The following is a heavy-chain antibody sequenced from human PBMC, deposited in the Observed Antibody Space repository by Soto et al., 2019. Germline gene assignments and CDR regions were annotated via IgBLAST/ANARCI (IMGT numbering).Heavy chain of an antibody. Sequence: EVQLVESGGGMVQPGGSLRVSCAGSGFTFSRYWMSWVSQAPGKGPEWVANIKEDGSAKYYVDSVNGRFTISRDNAKNSLYLQINSLSAEVTAVYYCTRDQYQPGDCWGQGTLVAVSS. CDR1: GFTFSRYW. CDR3: TRDQYQPGDC. D-gene: IGHD2-2*01. CDR2: IKEDGSAK. V-gene: IGHV3-7*01. J-gene: IGHJ4*02.